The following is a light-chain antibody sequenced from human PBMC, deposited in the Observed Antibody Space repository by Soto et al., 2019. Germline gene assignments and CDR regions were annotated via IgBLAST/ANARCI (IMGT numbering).Light chain of an antibody. CDR3: VSYTAGTTYV. Sequence: QSVLTQPASVSDSPGQSITISCTGTSSDVGGSNFVSWYQQHPGKPPKLIIYDVANRPSGVSNRFSGSKSGSTASLIISRLHTEDEADYYCVSYTAGTTYVFGTGTKLTVL. V-gene: IGLV2-14*03. CDR1: SSDVGGSNF. J-gene: IGLJ1*01. CDR2: DVA.